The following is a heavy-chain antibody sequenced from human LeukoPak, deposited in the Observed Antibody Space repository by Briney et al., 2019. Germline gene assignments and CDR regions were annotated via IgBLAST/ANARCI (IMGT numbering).Heavy chain of an antibody. CDR1: GFTFSDYW. V-gene: IGHV3-7*04. CDR2: INQDGSEQ. Sequence: GGSLRLPCAASGFTFSDYWMSWVRQAPGQGLTWVAHINQDGSEQHFVASVQGRFTISRDNAKNSLYLQMDSLRAEDTAVYYCAGGALDYWGQGTPVTVSS. D-gene: IGHD3-16*01. J-gene: IGHJ1*01. CDR3: AGGALDY.